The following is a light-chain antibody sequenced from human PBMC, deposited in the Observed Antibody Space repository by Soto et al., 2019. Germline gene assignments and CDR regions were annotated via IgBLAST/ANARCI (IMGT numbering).Light chain of an antibody. J-gene: IGKJ4*01. CDR2: DAS. CDR3: QQLNSYPLT. CDR1: QSVSSN. Sequence: EIVMTQSPATLSVSPGERATLSCRASQSVSSNLAWHQQKPGQAPRILMYDASTRATGIPSRFSGSGSGTDFTLTISSLQPEDSATYYCQQLNSYPLTFGGGTKVDIK. V-gene: IGKV3-15*01.